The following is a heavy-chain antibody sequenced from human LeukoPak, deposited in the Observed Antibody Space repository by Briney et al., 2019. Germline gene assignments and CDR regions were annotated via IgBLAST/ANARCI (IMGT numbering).Heavy chain of an antibody. D-gene: IGHD6-19*01. CDR1: GFTFSSYW. CDR2: IKPDGDEG. V-gene: IGHV3-7*04. J-gene: IGHJ6*02. Sequence: GRSLRLSCAASGFTFSSYWMSWVRQAPGKGLEWVANIKPDGDEGYYADSLKGRFTISRDNAENSLYLQMNRLREDDTAVYYCARAAVASPGDVWGQGTTVTVSS. CDR3: ARAAVASPGDV.